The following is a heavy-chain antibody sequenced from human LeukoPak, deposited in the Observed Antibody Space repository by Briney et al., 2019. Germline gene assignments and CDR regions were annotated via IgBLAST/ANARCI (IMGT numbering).Heavy chain of an antibody. V-gene: IGHV3-74*01. CDR3: TRDVVLGSGSCSS. D-gene: IGHD3-10*01. Sequence: PGASLILSWAASGCTFSNYWMHWVRQAPGKGLVWVSRIRRDGIETNYEDSVKGRFTSPRDNAKNTLFLQMNSLRAEDTGVYYCTRDVVLGSGSCSSWGQETLLTVSS. CDR2: IRRDGIET. J-gene: IGHJ4*02. CDR1: GCTFSNYW.